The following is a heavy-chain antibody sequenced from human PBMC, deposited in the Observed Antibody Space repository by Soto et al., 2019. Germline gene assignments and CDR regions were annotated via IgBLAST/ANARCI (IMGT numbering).Heavy chain of an antibody. CDR1: GGSISSSSYY. Sequence: SETLSLTCTVSGGSISSSSYYWSWIRQPPWKGLEWIGSIYYSGSTYYNPSLKSRVTISVDTSKNQSSLKLSSVTAADTAVYYCAMGSSGTFYYYYYGMDVWGQGXTVTVYS. J-gene: IGHJ6*02. CDR2: IYYSGST. V-gene: IGHV4-39*01. D-gene: IGHD6-19*01. CDR3: AMGSSGTFYYYYYGMDV.